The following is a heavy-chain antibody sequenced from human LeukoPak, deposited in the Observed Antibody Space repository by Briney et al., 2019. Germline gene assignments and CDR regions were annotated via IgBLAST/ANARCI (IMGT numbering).Heavy chain of an antibody. CDR1: RFTFSYYW. CDR3: LGGVAADY. CDR2: IKQDASDK. J-gene: IGHJ4*02. D-gene: IGHD3-16*01. V-gene: IGHV3-7*01. Sequence: GGSLRLSCAASRFTFSYYWVTWVRQAPGKGVEWVANIKQDASDKHYADSVKGRFTISRDNAKNSLYPQMNSLRVEDTAVYYCLGGVAADYWGRGTLVTVSS.